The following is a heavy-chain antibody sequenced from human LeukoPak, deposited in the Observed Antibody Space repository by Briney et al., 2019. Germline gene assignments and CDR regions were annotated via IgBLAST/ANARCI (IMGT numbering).Heavy chain of an antibody. CDR1: GFTFSDYY. V-gene: IGHV3-11*04. CDR2: ISSSGSTI. J-gene: IGHJ4*02. D-gene: IGHD2-21*02. Sequence: GGSLRLSCAASGFTFSDYYMSWIRQAPGKGLEWVSYISSSGSTIYYADSVKGRFTISRDNSKNTLYLQMNSLRAEDTAVYYCAREPLYCGGDCYSVNYFDYWGQGTLVTVSS. CDR3: AREPLYCGGDCYSVNYFDY.